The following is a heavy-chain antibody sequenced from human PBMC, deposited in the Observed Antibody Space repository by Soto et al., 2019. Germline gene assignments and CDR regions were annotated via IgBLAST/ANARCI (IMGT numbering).Heavy chain of an antibody. CDR3: ASGVAGLNPRKYSLDF. J-gene: IGHJ4*01. CDR1: GYLFTNFW. CDR2: IWPGDSDT. Sequence: GESLKISCQGSGYLFTNFWIGWVRQRPGKGLEWMGIIWPGDSDTRYSPSLEGQVTISADKSINTIHPQWSSLKASDTAMYYCASGVAGLNPRKYSLDFSGLGTLVTVS. D-gene: IGHD2-15*01. V-gene: IGHV5-51*01.